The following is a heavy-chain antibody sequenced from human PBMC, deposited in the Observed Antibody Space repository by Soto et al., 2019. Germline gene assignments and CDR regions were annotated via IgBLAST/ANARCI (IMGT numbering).Heavy chain of an antibody. CDR1: GGSFSGYY. CDR3: ARGAAGTRHFDY. D-gene: IGHD6-13*01. CDR2: INHSGST. V-gene: IGHV4-34*01. Sequence: SETLSLTCAVYGGSFSGYYWSWIRQPPGKGLEWIGEINHSGSTNYNPSLKSRVTISVDTSKNQFSLKLSSVIAADTAVYYCARGAAGTRHFDYWGQGTLVTVSS. J-gene: IGHJ4*02.